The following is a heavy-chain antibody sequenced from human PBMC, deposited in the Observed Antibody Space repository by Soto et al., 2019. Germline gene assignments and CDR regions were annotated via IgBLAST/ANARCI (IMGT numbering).Heavy chain of an antibody. CDR1: GFTFSGSA. Sequence: PGGSLRLSCAASGFTFSGSAMHWVRQASGKGLEWVGRIRSKTNNYATAYAASVKGRFTISRDDSKNTAYLQMNSLKTEDTAVYYCSRLVGATSSFDYWGQGTLVTVSS. D-gene: IGHD1-26*01. V-gene: IGHV3-73*01. CDR3: SRLVGATSSFDY. J-gene: IGHJ4*02. CDR2: IRSKTNNYAT.